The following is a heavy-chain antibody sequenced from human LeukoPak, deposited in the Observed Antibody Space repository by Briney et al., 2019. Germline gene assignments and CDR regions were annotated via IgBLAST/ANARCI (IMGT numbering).Heavy chain of an antibody. J-gene: IGHJ4*02. CDR2: INHSGST. CDR3: ATPLDGSTKVNFDY. CDR1: GGSFSGYY. Sequence: KPSETLSLTCAVYGGSFSGYYWSWIRQPPGKGLEWIGEINHSGSTNYNPSLKSRVTISVDTSKNQFSLKLSSVTAADTAVYYCATPLDGSTKVNFDYWGQGTLVTVSS. D-gene: IGHD5-24*01. V-gene: IGHV4-34*01.